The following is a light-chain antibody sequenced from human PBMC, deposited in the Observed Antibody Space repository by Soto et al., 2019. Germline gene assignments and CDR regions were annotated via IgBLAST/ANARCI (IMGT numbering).Light chain of an antibody. CDR2: DAS. J-gene: IGKJ3*01. CDR1: QGISSA. CDR3: QQFNSYLVT. V-gene: IGKV1-13*02. Sequence: AIQLTQSPSSLSASVGDRVTITCRASQGISSALAWYQQKPGKAPKLLIYDASSLESGVPSRFSGSGSGTDFTLTISSLHPEDFATYYCQQFNSYLVTFGPGTKLDIK.